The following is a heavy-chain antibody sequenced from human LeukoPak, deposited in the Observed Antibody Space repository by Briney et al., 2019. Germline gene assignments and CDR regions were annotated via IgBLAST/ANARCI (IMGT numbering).Heavy chain of an antibody. V-gene: IGHV3-23*01. D-gene: IGHD6-13*01. Sequence: GGSLRLSCAASGFTFSSYAMSWVRQAPGKGLEWVSAISGSGGSTYYADSVKGRFTISRDNSKNTLYLQMNSLKTEDTAVYYCTTAGYSSSWYSDYYYYYMDVWGKGTTLTIS. CDR1: GFTFSSYA. CDR3: TTAGYSSSWYSDYYYYYMDV. CDR2: ISGSGGST. J-gene: IGHJ6*03.